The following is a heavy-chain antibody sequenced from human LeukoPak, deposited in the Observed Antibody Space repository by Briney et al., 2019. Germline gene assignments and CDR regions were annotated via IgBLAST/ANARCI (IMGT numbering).Heavy chain of an antibody. CDR2: ISSSSSYK. D-gene: IGHD4-17*01. CDR1: GFTFCSYS. J-gene: IGHJ3*02. CDR3: ARVSTMTTGAFDI. V-gene: IGHV3-21*01. Sequence: GGSLRLSCAASGFTFCSYSMNWVRQAPGKGLEWVSSISSSSSYKYYADSVKGRFTISRDNAKNSLYLQMNSLRAEDTAVYYCARVSTMTTGAFDIWGQGTMVTVSS.